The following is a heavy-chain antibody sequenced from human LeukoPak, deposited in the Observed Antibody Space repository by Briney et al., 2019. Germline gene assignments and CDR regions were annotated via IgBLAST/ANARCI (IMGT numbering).Heavy chain of an antibody. V-gene: IGHV1-69*13. CDR3: ARVVTPRYCSTTRCYWKGWFDP. J-gene: IGHJ5*02. Sequence: RASVKVSCKASGYTFTGYYMHWVRQAPGQGLEWMGGIIPILGTANYAQKFQGRVTITADESTGTAYMELSSLRSDDTAVYNCARVVTPRYCSTTRCYWKGWFDPWGQGTLVTVSS. D-gene: IGHD2-2*01. CDR1: GYTFTGYY. CDR2: IIPILGTA.